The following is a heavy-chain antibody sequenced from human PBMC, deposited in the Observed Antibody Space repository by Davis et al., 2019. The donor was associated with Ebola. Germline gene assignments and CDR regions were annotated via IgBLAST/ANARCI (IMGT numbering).Heavy chain of an antibody. CDR1: GFTVSSNY. D-gene: IGHD1-26*01. J-gene: IGHJ3*02. CDR3: AKAMWSEWELLALTDAFDI. V-gene: IGHV3-23*01. CDR2: ISGSGGST. Sequence: PGGSLRLSCAASGFTVSSNYMSWVRQAPGKGLEWVSAISGSGGSTYYADSVKGRFTISRDNSKNTLYLQMNSLRAEDTAVYYCAKAMWSEWELLALTDAFDIWGQGTMVTVSS.